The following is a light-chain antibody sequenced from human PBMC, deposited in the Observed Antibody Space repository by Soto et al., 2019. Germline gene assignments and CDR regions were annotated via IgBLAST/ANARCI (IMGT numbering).Light chain of an antibody. CDR2: GAS. V-gene: IGKV3-20*01. CDR1: QSVSSSY. CDR3: QQYGSSPLT. J-gene: IGKJ4*01. Sequence: EIVFAQFPGTPSFFPGEKATLSCRASQSVSSSYLAWYQQKPGQAPRLLIYGASSRATGIPDRFSGSGSGTDFTLTISRLEPEDFAVYYCQQYGSSPLTFGGGTKVDIK.